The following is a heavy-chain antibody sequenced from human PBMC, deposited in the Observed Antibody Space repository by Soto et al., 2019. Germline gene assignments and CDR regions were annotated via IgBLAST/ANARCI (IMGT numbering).Heavy chain of an antibody. CDR2: ISGSGGST. D-gene: IGHD1-26*01. J-gene: IGHJ6*02. V-gene: IGHV3-23*01. CDR3: AKDLRSERGWELSFPYYYYGMDV. Sequence: GGSLRLSCAASGFTFSSYAMSWVRQAPGKGLEWVSAISGSGGSTYYADSVKGRFTISRDNSKNTLYLQMNSLRAEDTAVYYCAKDLRSERGWELSFPYYYYGMDVWGQGTTVTVSS. CDR1: GFTFSSYA.